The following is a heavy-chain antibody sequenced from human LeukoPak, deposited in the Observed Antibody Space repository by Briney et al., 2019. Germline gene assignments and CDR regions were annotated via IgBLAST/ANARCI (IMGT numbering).Heavy chain of an antibody. J-gene: IGHJ3*02. CDR3: AKDHFHCSSTSCYDDAFDI. V-gene: IGHV3-23*01. CDR2: ISGSGGST. Sequence: GGSLRLSCAASGFIFSSYAMSWVRQAPGKGLEWVSAISGSGGSTYYADSVKGRFTISRDNSKNTLYLQMNSLRAEDTAVYYCAKDHFHCSSTSCYDDAFDIWGQGTMVTVSS. D-gene: IGHD2-2*01. CDR1: GFIFSSYA.